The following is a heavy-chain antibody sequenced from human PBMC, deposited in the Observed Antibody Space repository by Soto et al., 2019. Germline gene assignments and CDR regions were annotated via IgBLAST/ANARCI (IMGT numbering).Heavy chain of an antibody. CDR1: GFTFSSYG. CDR3: ARDLDRYCSGGSCANWFDP. D-gene: IGHD2-15*01. CDR2: IWYDGSNK. J-gene: IGHJ5*02. Sequence: GGSLRLSCAASGFTFSSYGMHWVRQAPGKGLEWVAVIWYDGSNKYYADSVKGRFTISRDNSKNTLYLQMNSLRAEDTAVYYCARDLDRYCSGGSCANWFDPWGQGTLVTVSS. V-gene: IGHV3-33*01.